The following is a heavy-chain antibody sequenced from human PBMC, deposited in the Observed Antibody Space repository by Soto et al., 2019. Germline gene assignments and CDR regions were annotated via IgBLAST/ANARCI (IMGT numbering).Heavy chain of an antibody. CDR1: GFTFSSYG. D-gene: IGHD3-10*01. CDR3: AREWGVRRKVYYYYGMDV. V-gene: IGHV3-33*01. J-gene: IGHJ6*02. CDR2: IWYDGSNK. Sequence: QVQLVESGGGVVQPGRSLRLSCAASGFTFSSYGMHWVRQAPGKGLEWVAVIWYDGSNKYYADSVKGRFTISRDNSKNTLYLRRNSLRAEDTAVYYCAREWGVRRKVYYYYGMDVWGQGTTVTVSS.